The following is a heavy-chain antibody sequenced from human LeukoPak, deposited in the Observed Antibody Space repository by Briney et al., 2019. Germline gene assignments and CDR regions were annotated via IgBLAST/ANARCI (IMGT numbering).Heavy chain of an antibody. CDR2: IKSKTDGGTT. J-gene: IGHJ4*02. V-gene: IGHV3-15*01. D-gene: IGHD2-15*01. CDR1: GFTFNNAW. Sequence: PGGSLRLSCEASGFTFNNAWMSWVRQAPGKGLEWVGRIKSKTDGGTTDYAAPVKGRFTLSRDDSKNTVYLQVNSLKTEDTAVYYCTTFCCNGDSAHYWGQGTLVTVSS. CDR3: TTFCCNGDSAHY.